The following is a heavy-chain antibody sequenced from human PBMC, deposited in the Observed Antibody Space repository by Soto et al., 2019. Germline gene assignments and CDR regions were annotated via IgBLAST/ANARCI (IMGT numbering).Heavy chain of an antibody. CDR3: AKRGSGSYYDY. Sequence: EVQLLESGGGLVQPGGSLRLSCAASGFTFSSYAMRWVRQAPGKGLEWVSAISGRGGGTYYADSVKGRFTIPRDNSKNTLYLQMNSLRAEDTAVYYCAKRGSGSYYDYWGQGTLVTVSS. D-gene: IGHD3-10*01. CDR1: GFTFSSYA. J-gene: IGHJ4*02. CDR2: ISGRGGGT. V-gene: IGHV3-23*01.